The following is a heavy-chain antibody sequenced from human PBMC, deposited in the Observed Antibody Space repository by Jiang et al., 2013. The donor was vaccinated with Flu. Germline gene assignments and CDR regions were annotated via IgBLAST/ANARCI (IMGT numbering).Heavy chain of an antibody. Sequence: GAEVKKPGESLKISCKASGYTFTTSWIGWVRQMPGKGLELMGLIFPGDSETRYRPSFQGQVTISADKSISTAYLQWSSLKASDTAMYYCARQGEYDFWSGYPNYYYYMDVWGKGTTVTVSS. CDR2: IFPGDSET. V-gene: IGHV5-51*01. CDR3: ARQGEYDFWSGYPNYYYYMDV. CDR1: GYTFTTSW. J-gene: IGHJ6*03. D-gene: IGHD3-3*01.